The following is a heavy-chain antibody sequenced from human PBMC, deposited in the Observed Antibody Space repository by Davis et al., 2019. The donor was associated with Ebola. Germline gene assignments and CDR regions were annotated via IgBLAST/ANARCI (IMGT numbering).Heavy chain of an antibody. CDR1: GFTFSSYA. CDR2: ISYDGSNK. Sequence: GESLKISCAASGFTFSSYAMHWVRQAPGKGLEWVAVISYDGSNKYYADSVKGRFTISRDNSKNTLYLQMNSLRAEDTAVYFCARDSLGAVTGTGFFDFWGQGTLVTVSS. J-gene: IGHJ4*02. D-gene: IGHD6-19*01. V-gene: IGHV3-30*04. CDR3: ARDSLGAVTGTGFFDF.